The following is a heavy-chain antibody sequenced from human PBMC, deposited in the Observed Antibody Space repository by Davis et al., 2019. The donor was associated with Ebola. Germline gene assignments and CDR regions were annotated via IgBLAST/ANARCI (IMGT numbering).Heavy chain of an antibody. D-gene: IGHD4-23*01. J-gene: IGHJ4*02. CDR1: GLTFSSYW. CDR2: IKEDGSEK. V-gene: IGHV3-7*01. CDR3: ARGGDYGTNSEAY. Sequence: PGGSLRLSCAASGLTFSSYWMSWVRQAPGKGLEWVANIKEDGSEKLYVDSVKGRFTISRDNAKNSLYLQMNSLRADDTAVYYCARGGDYGTNSEAYWGQGTLVTVSS.